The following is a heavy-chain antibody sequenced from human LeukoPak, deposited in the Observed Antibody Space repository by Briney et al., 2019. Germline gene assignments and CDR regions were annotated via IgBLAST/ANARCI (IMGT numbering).Heavy chain of an antibody. Sequence: SQTLSLTCAISGDTVSSNNAAWSWIRQSPSRGLEWLGRTYYRSKWYYDYAVSVRSRVSVNPDTSKNQFSLQLNSVTPEDTAVYYCARRGEKYSYGSFGMDVWGQGTTVTVSS. V-gene: IGHV6-1*01. J-gene: IGHJ6*02. CDR2: TYYRSKWYY. CDR3: ARRGEKYSYGSFGMDV. CDR1: GDTVSSNNAA. D-gene: IGHD5-18*01.